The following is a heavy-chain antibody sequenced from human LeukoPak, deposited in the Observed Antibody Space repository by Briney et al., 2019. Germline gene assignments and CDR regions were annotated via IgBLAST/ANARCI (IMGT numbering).Heavy chain of an antibody. CDR1: GFTFSSYW. V-gene: IGHV3-7*01. D-gene: IGHD2-2*01. CDR2: IKQDGSEK. Sequence: GGSLRLSCAASGFTFSSYWMSWVRQAPGKGLEWVANIKQDGSEKYYVDSVKGRFTISRDNAKNSLYLQMNSLRAEDTAVYYCASQIVVVPAANFRPVDYWGQGTLVTVSS. CDR3: ASQIVVVPAANFRPVDY. J-gene: IGHJ4*02.